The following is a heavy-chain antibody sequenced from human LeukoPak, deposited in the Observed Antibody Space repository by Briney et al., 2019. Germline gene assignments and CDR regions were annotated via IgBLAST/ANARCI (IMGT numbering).Heavy chain of an antibody. V-gene: IGHV4-39*07. D-gene: IGHD3-10*01. CDR3: ARGHVLLWFGELSEPMRWFDP. CDR1: GGSISSSSCY. J-gene: IGHJ5*02. Sequence: SETLSLTCTVSGGSISSSSCYWGWIRQPPGKGLEWIGSIYYSGSTYYNPSLKSRVTISVDTSKNQFSLKLSSVTAADTAVYYCARGHVLLWFGELSEPMRWFDPWGQGTLVTVSS. CDR2: IYYSGST.